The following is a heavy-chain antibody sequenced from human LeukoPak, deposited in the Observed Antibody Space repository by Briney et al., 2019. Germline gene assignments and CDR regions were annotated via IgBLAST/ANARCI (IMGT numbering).Heavy chain of an antibody. D-gene: IGHD3-9*01. J-gene: IGHJ4*02. CDR3: ARGRYDILTGYKNFDY. V-gene: IGHV4-31*03. CDR1: GGSISSGGYY. CDR2: IYYSGST. Sequence: SQTLSLTCTVSGGSISSGGYYWSWIRQHPGKGLEWIGYIYYSGSTYYYPSLKSRVTISVDTSKNQFSLKLSSVTAADTAVYYCARGRYDILTGYKNFDYWGQGTLVTVSS.